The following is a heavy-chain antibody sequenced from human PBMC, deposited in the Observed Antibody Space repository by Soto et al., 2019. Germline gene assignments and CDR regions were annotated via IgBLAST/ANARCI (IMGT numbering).Heavy chain of an antibody. CDR3: ARSDGWYALHS. D-gene: IGHD6-19*01. CDR1: GASISTNNW. V-gene: IGHV4-4*02. CDR2: IYQSGST. Sequence: VQQQESGPGLVKPSGTLSLTCAVSGASISTNNWWSWVRQPPGKGLEGIGEIYQSGSTSYNPSLKSRVTISVDKSKKQFSLKLSSVTAADTAVYYCARSDGWYALHSCGQGTLVTVSS. J-gene: IGHJ4*02.